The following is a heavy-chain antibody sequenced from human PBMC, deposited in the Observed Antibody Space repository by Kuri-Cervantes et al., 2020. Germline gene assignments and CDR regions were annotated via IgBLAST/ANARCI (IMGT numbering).Heavy chain of an antibody. CDR1: GYTFTSYA. V-gene: IGHV1-2*02. CDR2: INPNSGDT. Sequence: ASVQVPCKASGYTFTSYAMNWVRQAPGQGLEWMGWINPNSGDTSYAQKFQGRVTMTRDTSISTAYMELNRLTSDDTAVYYCARTAPVAFDAFEIWGQGTVVTVSS. D-gene: IGHD2-21*01. J-gene: IGHJ3*02. CDR3: ARTAPVAFDAFEI.